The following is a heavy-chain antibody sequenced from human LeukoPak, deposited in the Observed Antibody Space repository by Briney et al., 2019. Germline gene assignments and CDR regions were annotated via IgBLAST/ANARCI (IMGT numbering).Heavy chain of an antibody. CDR1: GYTFTSYD. J-gene: IGHJ4*02. D-gene: IGHD5-18*01. CDR2: MNPNSGNT. Sequence: GASVKVSCKASGYTFTSYDINWVRQATGQGLEWMGWMNPNSGNTGYAQKLQGRVTITRNTSISTAYMELSSLRSEDTAVYYCARANKYSYGTLFSHASFDYWGQGTLVTVSS. V-gene: IGHV1-8*01. CDR3: ARANKYSYGTLFSHASFDY.